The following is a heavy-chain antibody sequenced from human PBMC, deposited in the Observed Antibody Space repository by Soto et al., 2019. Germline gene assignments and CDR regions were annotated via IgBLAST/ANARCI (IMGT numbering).Heavy chain of an antibody. CDR1: GGSISSGGYY. D-gene: IGHD1-26*01. J-gene: IGHJ4*02. CDR2: IYYSGST. CDR3: ARGPLDPIVGATTGFDY. V-gene: IGHV4-31*03. Sequence: QVQLQESGPGLVKPSQTLSLTCTVSGGSISSGGYYWSWIRQHPGKGLEWIGYIYYSGSTYYNPPLKSRVTISVDTSKNQFSLKLSSVTAADTAVYYCARGPLDPIVGATTGFDYWGQGTLVTVSS.